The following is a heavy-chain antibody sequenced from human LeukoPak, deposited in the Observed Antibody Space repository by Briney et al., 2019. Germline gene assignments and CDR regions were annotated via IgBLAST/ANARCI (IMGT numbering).Heavy chain of an antibody. Sequence: GGSLRLSCAASGFTFDDYAMHWVRQAPGKGLEWVSGISWNSGSIDYADSVKGRFTISRDNAKNSLNLQMNSLRAEDTALYYCAKAPIERYSYGFYFDYWGQGTLVTVSS. V-gene: IGHV3-9*01. CDR1: GFTFDDYA. CDR3: AKAPIERYSYGFYFDY. CDR2: ISWNSGSI. D-gene: IGHD5-18*01. J-gene: IGHJ4*02.